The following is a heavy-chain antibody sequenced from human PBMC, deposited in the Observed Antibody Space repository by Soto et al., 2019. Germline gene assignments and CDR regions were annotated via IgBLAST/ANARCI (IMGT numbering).Heavy chain of an antibody. Sequence: SGTMSLTGAASGGCRESYYWYWIRQPAGKGLEWIGRIHTSGSAKFNPSHKSRVTMSVATSKNQFTLKLSSVTAADTAVYFCAAGYGDYIKGGGLDVWGQGTMVTGS. CDR3: AAGYGDYIKGGGLDV. CDR1: GGCRESYY. CDR2: IHTSGSA. V-gene: IGHV4-4*07. J-gene: IGHJ3*01. D-gene: IGHD4-17*01.